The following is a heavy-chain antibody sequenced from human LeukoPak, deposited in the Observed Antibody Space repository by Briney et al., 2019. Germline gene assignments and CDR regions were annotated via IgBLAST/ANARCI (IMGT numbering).Heavy chain of an antibody. D-gene: IGHD3-3*01. CDR1: GGTFSSYA. CDR2: IIPIFGTT. J-gene: IGHJ5*02. V-gene: IGHV1-69*06. Sequence: GASVKVSCKASGGTFSSYAISWVRQAPGQGLEWTGGIIPIFGTTNYAQKFQDRVTITADKSTSTAYMELSSLRSEDTAVYYCASGFYDFWSGYDWFDPWGQGTLVTVSS. CDR3: ASGFYDFWSGYDWFDP.